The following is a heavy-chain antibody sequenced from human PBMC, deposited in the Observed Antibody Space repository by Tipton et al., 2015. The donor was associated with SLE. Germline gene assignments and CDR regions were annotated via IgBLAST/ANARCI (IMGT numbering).Heavy chain of an antibody. J-gene: IGHJ3*02. Sequence: TLSLTCAVSGGSISSNYWWSWVRQPPGKGLEWIGEIYHSGNTNYNPSLKSRVTISVDTSKNQFSLWLSSVTAADTAVYYCARGEMDVFDIWGQGTVVSVSS. CDR2: IYHSGNT. CDR3: ARGEMDVFDI. V-gene: IGHV4-4*02. CDR1: GGSISSNYW.